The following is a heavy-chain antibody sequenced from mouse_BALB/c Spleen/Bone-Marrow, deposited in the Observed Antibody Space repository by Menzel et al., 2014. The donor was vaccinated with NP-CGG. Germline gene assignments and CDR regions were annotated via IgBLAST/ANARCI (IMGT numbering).Heavy chain of an antibody. CDR2: IYPGSGST. Sequence: LQQSGSELVRPGASVKLSCKAPGYTFTSYWMHWVKQRPGQGLEWIGNIYPGSGSTNYDEKFKSKATLTVDTSSSTAYMQLSSLTSEDSAVYYCTSLRLPYWGQGTLVTVSA. V-gene: IGHV1S22*01. CDR1: GYTFTSYW. J-gene: IGHJ3*01. CDR3: TSLRLPY. D-gene: IGHD1-2*01.